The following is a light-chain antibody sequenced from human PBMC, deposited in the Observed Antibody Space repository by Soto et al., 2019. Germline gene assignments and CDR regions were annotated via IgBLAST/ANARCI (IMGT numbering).Light chain of an antibody. J-gene: IGLJ1*01. Sequence: QSVLTQPASVSGSPGQSITISCTGTSSDVESDSLVSWYQHHPGKAPKLIIYEGTKRPSGVSDRFSASKSGNTASLTISGLQAEDEANYYCSSYTSTNTQVFGTGTKVTVL. CDR2: EGT. V-gene: IGLV2-14*02. CDR3: SSYTSTNTQV. CDR1: SSDVESDSL.